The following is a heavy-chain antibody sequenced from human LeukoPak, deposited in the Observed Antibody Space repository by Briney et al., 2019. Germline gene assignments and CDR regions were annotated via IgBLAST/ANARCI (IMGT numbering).Heavy chain of an antibody. Sequence: SETLSLTRAVYGGSFSGYYWSWIRQPPGKGLEWIGEINHSGSTNYNPSLKSRVTISVDTSKNQFSLKLSSVTAADTAVYYCARGTGGYGSVSFDYWGQGTLVTVSS. CDR2: INHSGST. J-gene: IGHJ4*02. CDR3: ARGTGGYGSVSFDY. V-gene: IGHV4-34*01. CDR1: GGSFSGYY. D-gene: IGHD3-10*01.